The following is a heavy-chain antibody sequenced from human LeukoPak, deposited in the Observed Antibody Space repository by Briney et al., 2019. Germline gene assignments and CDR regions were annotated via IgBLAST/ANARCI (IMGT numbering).Heavy chain of an antibody. D-gene: IGHD3-9*01. J-gene: IGHJ6*02. Sequence: PGGSLRLSCAASGSTLSGYWMSWVRRAPGKGLEWVANIKQDGNEKYYVDSVRGRFTISRDNAKNSVYLQVTSLRVEDTAVYYCAREYDILTGYYNHYYYGMDVWGQGTTVTVSS. CDR3: AREYDILTGYYNHYYYGMDV. CDR2: IKQDGNEK. CDR1: GSTLSGYW. V-gene: IGHV3-7*01.